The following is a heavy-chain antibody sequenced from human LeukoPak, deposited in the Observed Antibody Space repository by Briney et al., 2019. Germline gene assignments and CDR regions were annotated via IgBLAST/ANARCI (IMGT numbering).Heavy chain of an antibody. D-gene: IGHD5-18*01. J-gene: IGHJ6*02. CDR1: GFNVSNNY. CDR3: ARDKVGYTYGYVRAHYGMDV. Sequence: PGGALRLSCVASGFNVSNNYTSWVRQAPGKGLEWVSVIYSGGSTNYADSVKGRFIISRDNSKSTLFLQMNSLRAEDTAVYYCARDKVGYTYGYVRAHYGMDVWGQGTTVIVSS. V-gene: IGHV3-66*01. CDR2: IYSGGST.